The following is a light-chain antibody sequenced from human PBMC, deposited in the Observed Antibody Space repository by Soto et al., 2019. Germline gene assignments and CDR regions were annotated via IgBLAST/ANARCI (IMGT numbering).Light chain of an antibody. J-gene: IGKJ1*01. Sequence: DIHLTQSPSSLSASVGDRVTITCRASQAITNNLAWYQQKPGNPPRLLIYEESTLHSGVPSRFSGRKVGTEFTLTISSLQPDDIATYSCQQYNSYSWTFGQGTKVDIK. V-gene: IGKV1-9*01. CDR1: QAITNN. CDR3: QQYNSYSWT. CDR2: EES.